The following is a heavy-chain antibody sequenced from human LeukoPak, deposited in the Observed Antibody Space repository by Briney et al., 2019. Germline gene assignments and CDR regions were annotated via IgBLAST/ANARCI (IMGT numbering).Heavy chain of an antibody. CDR2: IKQDGSEK. J-gene: IGHJ4*02. CDR3: ARGLRRRGGYYYTYYFDY. V-gene: IGHV3-7*01. Sequence: PGGSLRLSCAASGFTFSSYWMSWVRQAPGKGLEWVANIKQDGSEKYYVDSVKGRFTIFRDNAKNSLYLQMNSLRAEDTAVYYCARGLRRRGGYYYTYYFDYWGQGTLVTVSS. CDR1: GFTFSSYW. D-gene: IGHD3-22*01.